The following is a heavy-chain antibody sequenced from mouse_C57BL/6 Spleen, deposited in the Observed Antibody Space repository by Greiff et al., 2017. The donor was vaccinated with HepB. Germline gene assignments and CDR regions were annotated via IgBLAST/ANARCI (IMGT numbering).Heavy chain of an antibody. CDR1: GYTFTSYW. J-gene: IGHJ3*01. CDR2: IYPGSGST. Sequence: QVQLQQPGAELVKPGASVKMSCKASGYTFTSYWITWVKQRPGQGLEWIGDIYPGSGSTNYNEKFKSKATLTVDKSSSTAYMQLSSLTSEDSAVYYCARWGEGAYWGQGTLVTVSA. CDR3: ARWGEGAY. V-gene: IGHV1-55*01.